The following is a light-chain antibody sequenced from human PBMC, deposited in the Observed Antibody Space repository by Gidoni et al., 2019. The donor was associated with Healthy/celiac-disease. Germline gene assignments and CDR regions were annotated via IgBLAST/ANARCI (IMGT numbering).Light chain of an antibody. CDR2: YVS. V-gene: IGLV2-14*01. CDR1: SSDVGGYNY. J-gene: IGLJ2*01. Sequence: QSALTQPASVSGSPGQSITISCTGTSSDVGGYNYVSWYQQHPGKAPKLMIYYVSNRPSVVSNRFSGSKSGNTASLTISGLQAEDEADYYCSSYTSSSTLDVVFGGGTKLTVL. CDR3: SSYTSSSTLDVV.